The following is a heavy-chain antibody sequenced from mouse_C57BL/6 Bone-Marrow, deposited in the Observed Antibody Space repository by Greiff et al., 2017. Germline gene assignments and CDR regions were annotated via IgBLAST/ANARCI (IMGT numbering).Heavy chain of an antibody. Sequence: QVQLQQSGPELVKPGASVKISCKASGYTFTDYYIHWVKQRPGQGLAWIGWIFPGSGSTYYNEKFKGKDTLTVDKSSSTAYMLLSSLTSEDSAVYFGAPGGWSYYYAMDYWGQGTSVTVSS. CDR1: GYTFTDYY. V-gene: IGHV1-75*01. D-gene: IGHD2-3*01. CDR2: IFPGSGST. J-gene: IGHJ4*01. CDR3: APGGWSYYYAMDY.